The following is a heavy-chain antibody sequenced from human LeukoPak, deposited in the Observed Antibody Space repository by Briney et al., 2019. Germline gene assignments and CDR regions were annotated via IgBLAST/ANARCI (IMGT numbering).Heavy chain of an antibody. CDR3: ARGVRTTSDY. J-gene: IGHJ4*02. CDR2: INHSGST. V-gene: IGHV4-34*01. Sequence: SETLSLTCAVYGGSFSGYYWSWIRQPPGKGLEWIGEINHSGSTNYNPSLKSRVTISVDTSKNQFSLKLSSVTAADTAVYYCARGVRTTSDYWRQGTLVTVSS. CDR1: GGSFSGYY. D-gene: IGHD4-11*01.